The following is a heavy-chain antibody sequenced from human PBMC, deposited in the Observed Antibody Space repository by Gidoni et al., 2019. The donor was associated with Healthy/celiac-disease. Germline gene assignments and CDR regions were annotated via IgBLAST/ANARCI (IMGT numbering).Heavy chain of an antibody. Sequence: QVQLQESGPGLVKPSETLSLTCTVSGGSISSYYWSWIRQPPGKGLEWIGYIYYSGSTNYNPSLKSRVTISADTSKNQFSLKLSSVTAADTAVYYCAGGYYDFWSGYYTPRNLYYYYYYMDVWGKGTTVTVSS. V-gene: IGHV4-59*01. CDR3: AGGYYDFWSGYYTPRNLYYYYYYMDV. D-gene: IGHD3-3*01. CDR2: IYYSGST. J-gene: IGHJ6*03. CDR1: GGSISSYY.